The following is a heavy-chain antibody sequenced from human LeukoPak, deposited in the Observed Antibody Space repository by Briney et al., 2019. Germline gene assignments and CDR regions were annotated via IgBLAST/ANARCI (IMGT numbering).Heavy chain of an antibody. CDR1: GFTFSSYA. J-gene: IGHJ4*02. V-gene: IGHV3-30-3*01. Sequence: GRSLRLSCAASGFTFSSYAMHSVRQAPGKGLEWVAVISYDGSNKYYADSVKGRFTISRDNSKNTLYLQMNSLRAEDTAVYYCARARHGAPKNYYDSSGYYPDYWGQGTLVTVSS. D-gene: IGHD3-22*01. CDR2: ISYDGSNK. CDR3: ARARHGAPKNYYDSSGYYPDY.